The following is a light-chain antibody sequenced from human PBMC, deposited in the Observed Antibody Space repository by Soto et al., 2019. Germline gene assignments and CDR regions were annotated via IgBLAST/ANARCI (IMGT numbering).Light chain of an antibody. CDR2: DAS. CDR1: QSVSSY. CDR3: QQRSKWPPIT. Sequence: EIVLTQSQVTLSLSPGERATLSCRASQSVSSYLAWYQQQPGQAPRLLIYDASNRATGIRARFSGGGSGTDFTLSIDNLEPEDFTIYYCQQRSKWPPITFGQGTRLEIK. J-gene: IGKJ5*01. V-gene: IGKV3-11*01.